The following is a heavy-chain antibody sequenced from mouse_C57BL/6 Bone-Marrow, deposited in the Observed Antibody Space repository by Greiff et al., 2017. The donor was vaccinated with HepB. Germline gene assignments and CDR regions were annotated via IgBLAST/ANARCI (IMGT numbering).Heavy chain of an antibody. V-gene: IGHV5-15*01. D-gene: IGHD1-1*01. J-gene: IGHJ1*03. CDR3: ARKGDYYGSSYWYFDV. Sequence: EVMLVESGGGLVQPGGSLKLSCAASGFTFSDYGMAWVRQAPRKGPEWVAFISNLAYSIYYANTVTGRFTISIENTKDTLYLELSSLSSEDTAMYYWARKGDYYGSSYWYFDVWGTGTTVTVSS. CDR2: ISNLAYSI. CDR1: GFTFSDYG.